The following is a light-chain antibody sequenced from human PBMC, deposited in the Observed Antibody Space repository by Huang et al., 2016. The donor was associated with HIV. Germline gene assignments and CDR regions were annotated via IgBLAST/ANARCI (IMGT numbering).Light chain of an antibody. V-gene: IGKV3-11*01. J-gene: IGKJ2*01. CDR1: QSVRSQ. CDR3: QRRSNWPPQYA. Sequence: EIVLTQSPATLSLSPGERATLSCRASQSVRSQLAWYQQKPGQAPRLLIYDASNRATGIPARFSGSGSGTDFTLTISSLESEDFAVYYCQRRSNWPPQYAFGLGTKVEIK. CDR2: DAS.